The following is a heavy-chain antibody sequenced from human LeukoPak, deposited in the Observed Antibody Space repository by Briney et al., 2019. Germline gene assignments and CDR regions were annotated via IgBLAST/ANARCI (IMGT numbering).Heavy chain of an antibody. CDR1: GFTFGDYA. J-gene: IGHJ4*02. CDR3: TRDGAASFWSGYLFDY. V-gene: IGHV3-49*03. Sequence: GSLRLSCTGSGFTFGDYAMSWFRQAPGKGLEWVSFIRSKAYGGTTEYVASVKGRFTISRDDSKSIAYLQMNSLKTEDTAVYYCTRDGAASFWSGYLFDYWGQGTLVTVSS. CDR2: IRSKAYGGTT. D-gene: IGHD3-3*01.